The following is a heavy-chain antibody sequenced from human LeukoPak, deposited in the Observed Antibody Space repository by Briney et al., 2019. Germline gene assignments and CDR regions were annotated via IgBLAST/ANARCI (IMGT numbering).Heavy chain of an antibody. CDR1: GFTFDDYG. D-gene: IGHD4-17*01. V-gene: IGHV3-20*04. Sequence: SGGSLRLSCAASGFTFDDYGMSWVRQAPGKGLEWVSGINWNGGSTGYADSVKGRFTISRDNAKNSLYLQMNSLRAEDTALYYCAREGLREYYYYYMDVWGKGTTVTASS. CDR3: AREGLREYYYYYMDV. CDR2: INWNGGST. J-gene: IGHJ6*03.